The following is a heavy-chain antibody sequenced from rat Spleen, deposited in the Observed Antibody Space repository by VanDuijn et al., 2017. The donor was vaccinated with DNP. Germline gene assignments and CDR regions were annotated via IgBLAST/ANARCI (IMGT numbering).Heavy chain of an antibody. CDR2: IRTNGIT. Sequence: QVQLKESGPGLVQPSQTLSLTCTVSGFSLTDYSVHWVRQPPGKGLEWLGRIRTNGITDYNSTLKSRVSITRATSKSQVFLKMNSLQTEDTAIYFCSRDDYASYYFDYWGQGVVVTVSS. CDR3: SRDDYASYYFDY. CDR1: GFSLTDYS. J-gene: IGHJ2*01. D-gene: IGHD1-7*01. V-gene: IGHV2-19*01.